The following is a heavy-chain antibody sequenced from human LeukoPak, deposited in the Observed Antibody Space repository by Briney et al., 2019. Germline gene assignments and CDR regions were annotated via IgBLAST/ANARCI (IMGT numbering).Heavy chain of an antibody. V-gene: IGHV3-23*01. J-gene: IGHJ4*02. CDR1: GFTFSSYA. D-gene: IGHD2-2*01. Sequence: GGPLRLSCAASGFTFSSYAMSWVRRAPGKGLEWVSAIGDSGSSTYYADSVKGRFTISRDNSKNTLYLQMNILRAEDTAVYYCAKLPPRVVPSANYYFDYWGQGTLVTVSS. CDR2: IGDSGSST. CDR3: AKLPPRVVPSANYYFDY.